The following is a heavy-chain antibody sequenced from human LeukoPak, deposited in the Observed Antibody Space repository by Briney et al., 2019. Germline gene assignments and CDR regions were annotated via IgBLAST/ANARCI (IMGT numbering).Heavy chain of an antibody. Sequence: PSETLSLTCTVSGGSISSSSYYWGWIRQPPGKGLEWIGSIYYSGSPYYNPSLKSRVTISVDTSKNQFSLKLSSVTAADTAVYYCARRYSSSWYEAFDIWGQGTMVTVSS. CDR3: ARRYSSSWYEAFDI. D-gene: IGHD6-13*01. CDR1: GGSISSSSYY. CDR2: IYYSGSP. J-gene: IGHJ3*02. V-gene: IGHV4-39*01.